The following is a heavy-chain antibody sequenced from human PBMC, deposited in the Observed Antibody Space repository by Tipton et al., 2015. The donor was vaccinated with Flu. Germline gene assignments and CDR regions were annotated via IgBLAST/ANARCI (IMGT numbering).Heavy chain of an antibody. CDR1: GGSISSGSYY. J-gene: IGHJ2*01. V-gene: IGHV4-61*02. CDR3: EGIRWEMSTVITVWYFDL. Sequence: LRLSCTVSGGSISSGSYYWSWIRQPAGKGLEWIGRMYTSGSTNYNPSLKCRVTISVGTSRNQFYLKLSSVTAADTAVYYCEGIRWEMSTVITVWYFDLWGRGTLVTVSS. CDR2: MYTSGST. D-gene: IGHD4-11*01.